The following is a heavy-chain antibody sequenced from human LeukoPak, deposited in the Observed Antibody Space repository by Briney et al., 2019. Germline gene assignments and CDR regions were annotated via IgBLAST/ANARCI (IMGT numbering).Heavy chain of an antibody. CDR3: AKEGPAAAGLLLNFDY. Sequence: GGSLRLPCAASGFTFSSYAMSWVRQAPGKGLEWVSAISGSGGSTYYADSVKGRFTISRDNSKNTLYLQMNSLRAEDTAVYYCAKEGPAAAGLLLNFDYWGQGTLVTVSS. CDR2: ISGSGGST. CDR1: GFTFSSYA. V-gene: IGHV3-23*01. J-gene: IGHJ4*02. D-gene: IGHD6-13*01.